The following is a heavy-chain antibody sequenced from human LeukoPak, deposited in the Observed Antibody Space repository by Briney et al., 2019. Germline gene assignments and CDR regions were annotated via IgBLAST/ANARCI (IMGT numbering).Heavy chain of an antibody. J-gene: IGHJ4*02. V-gene: IGHV3-30*02. CDR3: AKALYSGSYSNFDY. D-gene: IGHD1-26*01. Sequence: PGGSLRLSCAASGFTFSSYGMHWVRQAPGKGLEWVAFIRYDGSNKYYADSVKGRFTISRDNSKNTLYLQMNSLRAEDTAVYYCAKALYSGSYSNFDYWGQGTLVTVSS. CDR2: IRYDGSNK. CDR1: GFTFSSYG.